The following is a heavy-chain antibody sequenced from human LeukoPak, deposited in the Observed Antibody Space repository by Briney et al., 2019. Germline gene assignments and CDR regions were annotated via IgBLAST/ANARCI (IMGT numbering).Heavy chain of an antibody. V-gene: IGHV3-7*01. J-gene: IGHJ6*02. D-gene: IGHD3-10*01. CDR1: GFIFSTYW. CDR2: IKEDGSES. Sequence: GGSLRLSCAASGFIFSTYWMSWVRQAPGKGLEWVANIKEDGSESHYVDSVKGRFTISRDNAKNSLYLQMNSLRAEDTAMYFCAEAGLLWFGESWMDVWGQGTTVTVSS. CDR3: AEAGLLWFGESWMDV.